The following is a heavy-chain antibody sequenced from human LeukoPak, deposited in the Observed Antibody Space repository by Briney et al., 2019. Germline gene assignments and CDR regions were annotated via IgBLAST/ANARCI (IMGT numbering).Heavy chain of an antibody. Sequence: GASVKVSCKASGYTFAGYGISWVRQAPGQWLEWMGWISTYSGSTNHAQKFQDRVTMTIDTSTTTAYMELRSLRSDDTAVYYCARDYGAASVIDYWGPGTPVTVSS. J-gene: IGHJ4*02. CDR3: ARDYGAASVIDY. V-gene: IGHV1-18*01. CDR2: ISTYSGST. D-gene: IGHD6-13*01. CDR1: GYTFAGYG.